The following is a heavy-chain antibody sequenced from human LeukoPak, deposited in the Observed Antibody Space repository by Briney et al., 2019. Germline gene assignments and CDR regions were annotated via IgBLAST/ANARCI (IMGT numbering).Heavy chain of an antibody. J-gene: IGHJ4*02. CDR2: KSNGGHT. CDR1: GLTVSIIY. V-gene: IGHV3-53*01. CDR3: ARAGGPIVGAHFDY. Sequence: GGSLSLPCAVSGLTVSIIYMRCLPPARERGRECVSDKSNGGHTYYPVSVKGRYPICRDNPKNTLYLQMTSLRVEDTAVYYCARAGGPIVGAHFDYSGQGTLVTVSS. D-gene: IGHD1-26*01.